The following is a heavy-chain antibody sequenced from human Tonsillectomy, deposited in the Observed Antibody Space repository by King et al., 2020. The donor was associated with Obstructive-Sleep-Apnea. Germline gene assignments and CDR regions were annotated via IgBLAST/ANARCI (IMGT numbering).Heavy chain of an antibody. V-gene: IGHV4-34*01. J-gene: IGHJ6*02. CDR3: ARGLGILTLYYYGMDV. D-gene: IGHD3-9*01. CDR1: GGSFSGYY. CDR2: INHSGST. Sequence: VQLQQWGAGLLKPSETLSLTCAVYGGSFSGYYWSWFRQPPGKGLEWIGEINHSGSTIYNPSLKSRVTISVDTSKNHFSLKLSSVTAADTAVYYCARGLGILTLYYYGMDVWGQGTTVTVSS.